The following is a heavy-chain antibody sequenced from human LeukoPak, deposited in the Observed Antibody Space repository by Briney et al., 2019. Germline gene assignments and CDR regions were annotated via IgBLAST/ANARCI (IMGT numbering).Heavy chain of an antibody. CDR3: ASIPLGYSGAYYFDY. J-gene: IGHJ4*02. D-gene: IGHD5-12*01. CDR2: ISSSGSV. Sequence: PSETLSLTCTVSRGSISGSIRSYYWSWLRQPPGKGLEWIGYISSSGSVNDNPSLRSRVTISVDTSKNQFLLNLSSVSAADTAVYYCASIPLGYSGAYYFDYWGQGTLVTVS. CDR1: RGSISGSIRSYY. V-gene: IGHV4-4*09.